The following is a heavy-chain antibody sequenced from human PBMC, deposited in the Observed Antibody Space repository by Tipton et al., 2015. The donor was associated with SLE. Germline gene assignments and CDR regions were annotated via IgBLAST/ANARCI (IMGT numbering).Heavy chain of an antibody. CDR2: VNTGNGNT. D-gene: IGHD3-3*01. CDR3: AREYYDFWSVSPGVGFDI. CDR1: GYTFSSYA. Sequence: QLVQSGPEVKKPGASVRASCKASGYTFSSYAIHWLRQGPGQRLEWMGWVNTGNGNTRYSQNFQDRITITRDTSASTAYMELSSLNSEDSAVYYCAREYYDFWSVSPGVGFDIWGQGTMVTVSS. J-gene: IGHJ3*02. V-gene: IGHV1-3*04.